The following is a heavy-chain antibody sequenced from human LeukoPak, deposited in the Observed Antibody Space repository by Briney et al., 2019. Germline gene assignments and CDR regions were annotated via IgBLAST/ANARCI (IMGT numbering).Heavy chain of an antibody. D-gene: IGHD6-19*01. CDR2: ISAYNCNT. CDR1: GYTFTSYG. CDR3: ARDRAVAGPYYFDY. J-gene: IGHJ4*02. Sequence: ASVKVSCMASGYTFTSYGISWVRQPPGQELEWMGWISAYNCNTNYAQKLHGGVTMTTDTSTSTAYMELRSLRSDDTAVYYCARDRAVAGPYYFDYWGQGTLVTVSS. V-gene: IGHV1-18*01.